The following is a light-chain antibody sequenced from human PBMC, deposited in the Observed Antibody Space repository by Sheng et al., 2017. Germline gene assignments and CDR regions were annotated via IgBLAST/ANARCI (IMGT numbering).Light chain of an antibody. CDR1: QSISSW. CDR3: QQYQTYPWT. V-gene: IGKV1-5*03. Sequence: DIQMTQSPSTLSASVGDSVTFTCRASQSISSWLAWYQKKPGKPPRLLIYKASSLESGVSSRFSGSESGTEFTLTISSLQPDDFGSYYCQQYQTYPWTFGQGTEGGNQT. J-gene: IGKJ1*01. CDR2: KAS.